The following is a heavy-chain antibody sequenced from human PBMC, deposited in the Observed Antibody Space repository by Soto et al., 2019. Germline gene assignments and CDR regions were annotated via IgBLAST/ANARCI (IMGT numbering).Heavy chain of an antibody. CDR2: TYYRSKWYN. D-gene: IGHD6-13*01. CDR1: GDSVSSNDAT. V-gene: IGHV6-1*01. J-gene: IGHJ4*02. CDR3: VRLIGNSWLDY. Sequence: SQTLSLTCVISGDSVSSNDATWDWIRQSPSRGLEWLGRTYYRSKWYNXXXXXXXXXXTINXXTSKNQISLQLNSVTPEDTAVYYCVRLIGNSWLDYWGQGTLVTVSS.